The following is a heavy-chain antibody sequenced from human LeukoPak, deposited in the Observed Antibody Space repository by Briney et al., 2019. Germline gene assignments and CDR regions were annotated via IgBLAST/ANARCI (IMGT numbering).Heavy chain of an antibody. Sequence: SETLSLTCTVSDGSISSYYWSWIRQPPGKGLEWIGYIYYSGSTNYNPSLKSRVTISLDTSKNQFSLKLSSVTAADTAVYYCARKMYYYDTSGYYFDYWGQGTLVTVSS. J-gene: IGHJ4*02. V-gene: IGHV4-59*01. CDR1: DGSISSYY. D-gene: IGHD3-22*01. CDR2: IYYSGST. CDR3: ARKMYYYDTSGYYFDY.